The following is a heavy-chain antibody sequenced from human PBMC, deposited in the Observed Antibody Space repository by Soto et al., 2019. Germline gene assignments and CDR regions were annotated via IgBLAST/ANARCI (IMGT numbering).Heavy chain of an antibody. D-gene: IGHD6-13*01. V-gene: IGHV4-59*01. J-gene: IGHJ6*03. CDR3: ARKGAAASYAHYYMDV. Sequence: TLPLTCTVSGGSISPYYWSWIRQPPGKGLEWIGYVYYNGNTNYNPSLESRVTISVDTSRNRFSLNLTSATAADTAVYYCARKGAAASYAHYYMDVWGRGTAVSVSS. CDR2: VYYNGNT. CDR1: GGSISPYY.